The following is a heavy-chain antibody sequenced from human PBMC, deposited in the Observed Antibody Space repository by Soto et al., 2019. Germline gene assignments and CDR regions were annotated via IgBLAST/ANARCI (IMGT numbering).Heavy chain of an antibody. J-gene: IGHJ4*02. D-gene: IGHD1-26*01. CDR3: ATVVGAQYYFDY. Sequence: GASVKVSCKVSGYTLTELSMHWVRQAPGKGLEWMGGFDPEDGETIYAQKFQGRVTMTEDTSTDTAYMELSSLRSEDTAVYYCATVVGAQYYFDYWGQGTLVTVSS. CDR2: FDPEDGET. CDR1: GYTLTELS. V-gene: IGHV1-24*01.